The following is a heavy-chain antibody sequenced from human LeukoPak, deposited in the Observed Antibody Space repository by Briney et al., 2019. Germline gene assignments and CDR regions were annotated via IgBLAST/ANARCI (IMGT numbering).Heavy chain of an antibody. CDR2: IYYSGST. D-gene: IGHD3-22*01. CDR3: ARDLSRYYDSSGYYYAFDI. Sequence: SETLSLTCTVSGGSISSYYWSWIRQPPGKGLEWIGYIYYSGSTNYNPSLKSRVTISVDTSKNQFSLKLSSVTAADTAVYYCARDLSRYYDSSGYYYAFDIWGQGTMVTVPS. V-gene: IGHV4-59*01. J-gene: IGHJ3*02. CDR1: GGSISSYY.